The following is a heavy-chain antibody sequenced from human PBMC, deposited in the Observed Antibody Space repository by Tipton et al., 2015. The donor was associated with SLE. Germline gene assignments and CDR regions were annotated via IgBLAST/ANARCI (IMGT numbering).Heavy chain of an antibody. D-gene: IGHD1-26*01. V-gene: IGHV4-31*03. CDR1: GGSISSGGYY. J-gene: IGHJ3*02. CDR3: ARTLGAIAHTVYDAFDI. CDR2: IYYSGST. Sequence: LRLSCTVSGGSISSGGYYWSWIRQYPEKGLEWIGYIYYSGSTLYNPSLKSRVTISVDTSKNQFSLKLNSITAADTAVYYCARTLGAIAHTVYDAFDIWGQGKMVTVSS.